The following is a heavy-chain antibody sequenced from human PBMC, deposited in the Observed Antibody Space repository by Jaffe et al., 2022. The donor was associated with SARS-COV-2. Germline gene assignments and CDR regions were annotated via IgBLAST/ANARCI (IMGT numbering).Heavy chain of an antibody. Sequence: QLQLQESGPGLVKPSETLSLTCTVSGGSISSSSYYWGWIRQPPGKGLEWIGSIYYSGSTYYNPSLKSRVTISVDTSKNQFSLKLSSVTAADTAVYYCARHFGAYSILWYWGQGTLVTVSS. CDR2: IYYSGST. CDR3: ARHFGAYSILWY. J-gene: IGHJ4*02. CDR1: GGSISSSSYY. D-gene: IGHD3-16*01. V-gene: IGHV4-39*01.